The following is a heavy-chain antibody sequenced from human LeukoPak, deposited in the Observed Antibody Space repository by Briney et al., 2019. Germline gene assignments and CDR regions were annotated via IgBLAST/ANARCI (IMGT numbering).Heavy chain of an antibody. CDR1: GFNFSSYA. CDR3: AREKYYYGSGSYYDQYYFDY. D-gene: IGHD3-10*01. J-gene: IGHJ4*02. Sequence: GGSLRLSCAASGFNFSSYAMSGVRQAPGKGLEWVSAISGSGGSTYYADSVKGRFTISRDNSKNTLYLQMSSLGAEDTAVYYCAREKYYYGSGSYYDQYYFDYWGQGTLVTVSS. CDR2: ISGSGGST. V-gene: IGHV3-23*01.